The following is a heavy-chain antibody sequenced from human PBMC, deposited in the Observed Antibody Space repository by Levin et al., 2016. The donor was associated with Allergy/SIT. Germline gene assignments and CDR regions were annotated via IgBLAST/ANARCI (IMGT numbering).Heavy chain of an antibody. Sequence: ASVKVSCKASGYTFTSYYMHWVRQAPGQGLEWMGIINPSGGSTSYAQKFQGRVTMTRDTSTSTVYMELSSLRSEDTAVYYYARDRITVTTTGWFDPWGQGTLVTVSS. D-gene: IGHD4-11*01. J-gene: IGHJ5*02. CDR1: GYTFTSYY. V-gene: IGHV1-46*03. CDR3: ARDRITVTTTGWFDP. CDR2: INPSGGST.